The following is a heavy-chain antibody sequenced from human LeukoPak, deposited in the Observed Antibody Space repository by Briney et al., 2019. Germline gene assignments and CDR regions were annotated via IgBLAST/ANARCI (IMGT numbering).Heavy chain of an antibody. CDR3: ARSVVRGVNDY. D-gene: IGHD3-10*01. J-gene: IGHJ4*02. CDR1: GGSFSGYY. CDR2: INHSGST. Sequence: SETLSLTCAVYGGSFSGYYWSWIRQPPGKGLEWIGEINHSGSTTYNPSLKRRVTISVDTCKNQFSLKLSSVTAADTAVYYCARSVVRGVNDYWGQGTLVTVSS. V-gene: IGHV4-34*01.